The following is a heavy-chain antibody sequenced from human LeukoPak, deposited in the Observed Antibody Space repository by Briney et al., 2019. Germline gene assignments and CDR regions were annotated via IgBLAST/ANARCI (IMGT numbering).Heavy chain of an antibody. CDR1: GFTFSSYG. D-gene: IGHD1-26*01. V-gene: IGHV3-30*18. CDR2: ISYDGSNK. CDR3: AKAHGGRPNQDYFDY. Sequence: PGGSLRLSCAASGFTFSSYGMHWVRQAPGKGLEWVAVISYDGSNKYYADSVKGRFTISRDNSKNTLYLQMNSLRAEDTAVYYCAKAHGGRPNQDYFDYWGQGTLVTVSS. J-gene: IGHJ4*02.